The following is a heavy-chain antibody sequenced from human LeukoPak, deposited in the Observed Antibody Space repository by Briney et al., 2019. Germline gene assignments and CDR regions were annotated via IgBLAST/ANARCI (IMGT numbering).Heavy chain of an antibody. D-gene: IGHD2-2*02. J-gene: IGHJ6*02. CDR2: IRSSSTYI. CDR3: ARTIPTDYYGMDV. V-gene: IGHV3-21*01. CDR1: GFTFSSYS. Sequence: SGGSLRLSCAASGFTFSSYSMNWVRQAPGKGLEWVSSIRSSSTYIYYADSVKGRFTISRDNAKNSLYLQMNSLRAEDTAVYYCARTIPTDYYGMDVWGQGTTVTVSS.